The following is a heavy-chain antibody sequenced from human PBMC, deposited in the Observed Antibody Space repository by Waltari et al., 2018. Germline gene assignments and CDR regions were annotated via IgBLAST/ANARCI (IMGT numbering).Heavy chain of an antibody. V-gene: IGHV4-4*02. CDR2: VLSLGKT. Sequence: QLQLQESGPGLVKPSGTLSLSCAVSGDSVTRPNWWSWVRQSPQRGLEWIGQVLSLGKTTYSPSFASRVTMSLDASNNQFSLKVTSATAADTAVYYCARDRGRGLYLDAWGPGTLVTVSP. J-gene: IGHJ5*02. D-gene: IGHD2-15*01. CDR3: ARDRGRGLYLDA. CDR1: GDSVTRPNW.